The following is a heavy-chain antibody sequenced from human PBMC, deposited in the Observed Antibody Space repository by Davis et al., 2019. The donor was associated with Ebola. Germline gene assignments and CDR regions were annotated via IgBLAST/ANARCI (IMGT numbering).Heavy chain of an antibody. Sequence: GGSLRLSCAASGFTFSSYAMHWVRQAPGKGLEWVAVISYDGSNKYYADSVKGRFTIPRDNSKNTLYLQMNSLRAEDTAVYYCASGLGYSGYDYYYGMDVWGQGTTVTVSS. D-gene: IGHD5-12*01. CDR1: GFTFSSYA. J-gene: IGHJ6*02. V-gene: IGHV3-30-3*01. CDR3: ASGLGYSGYDYYYGMDV. CDR2: ISYDGSNK.